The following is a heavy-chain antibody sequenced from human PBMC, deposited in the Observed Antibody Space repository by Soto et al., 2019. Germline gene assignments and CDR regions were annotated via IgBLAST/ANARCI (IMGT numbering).Heavy chain of an antibody. V-gene: IGHV4-30-4*08. CDR2: IYYNGNT. CDR1: GGSISSSDFY. CDR3: ARATTVTSSFFFYGLDV. J-gene: IGHJ6*02. Sequence: QVHLQESGPGLVKPSQTLSLTCTVSGGSISSSDFYWSWIRQPPGEGLEWLGHIYYNGNTYYNPSLPSRLTTSLDTSQNQFSLHLTSVIAAYSALYFCARATTVTSSFFFYGLDVWGQGTTVTVSS. D-gene: IGHD4-17*01.